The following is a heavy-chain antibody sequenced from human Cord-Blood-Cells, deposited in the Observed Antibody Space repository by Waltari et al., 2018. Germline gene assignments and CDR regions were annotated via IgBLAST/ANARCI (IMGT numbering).Heavy chain of an antibody. CDR2: INHSGST. D-gene: IGHD6-13*01. J-gene: IGHJ1*01. CDR3: ATRHGYSSSWYYFQH. CDR1: GGSFSGYY. V-gene: IGHV4-34*01. Sequence: QVQLQQWGAGLLKPSETLSLPCAVYGGSFSGYYWSWISQPPGKGLEWIGEINHSGSTNYNPSLKSRVTISVDTSKNQFSLKLSSVTAADTAVYYCATRHGYSSSWYYFQHWGQGTLVTVSS.